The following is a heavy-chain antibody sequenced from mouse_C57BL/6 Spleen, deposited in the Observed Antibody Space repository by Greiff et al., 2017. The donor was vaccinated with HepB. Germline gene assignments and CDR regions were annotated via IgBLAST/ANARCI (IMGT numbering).Heavy chain of an antibody. Sequence: DVQLQESGPGLVKPSQSLSLTCSVTGYSITSGYYWNWIRQFPGNKLEWMGYISYDGSNNYNPSLKNRISITRDTSKNQFFLKLNSVTTEDTATYYCASESEGFAYWGQGTLVTVSA. CDR3: ASESEGFAY. CDR1: GYSITSGYY. V-gene: IGHV3-6*01. J-gene: IGHJ3*01. CDR2: ISYDGSN.